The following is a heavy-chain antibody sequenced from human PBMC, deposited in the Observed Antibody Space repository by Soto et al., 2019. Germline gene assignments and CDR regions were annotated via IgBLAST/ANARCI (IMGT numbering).Heavy chain of an antibody. Sequence: GASLKISCKGSGYTFTDYWIGWARQLPGKGLEWMGIIYPGDSDTRYSPSFKGHVTITVDKSTSTAYLQWNTLKASDTAMYYCARHTSSFRYYYYDLDVCGQGTTVSVAS. J-gene: IGHJ6*02. CDR1: GYTFTDYW. CDR3: ARHTSSFRYYYYDLDV. CDR2: IYPGDSDT. D-gene: IGHD2-2*01. V-gene: IGHV5-51*01.